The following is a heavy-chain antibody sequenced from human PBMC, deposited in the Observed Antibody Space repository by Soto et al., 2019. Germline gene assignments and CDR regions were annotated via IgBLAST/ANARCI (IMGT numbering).Heavy chain of an antibody. V-gene: IGHV1-2*02. D-gene: IGHD6-6*01. CDR3: AYSSSSGQVGDY. CDR1: GYTFTGYY. CDR2: INPNSGGT. J-gene: IGHJ4*02. Sequence: ASVKVSCKASGYTFTGYYMHWVRQAPGQGLEWMGWINPNSGGTNYAQKFQGRVTMTRDTSISTAYMELSRLRSDDTAVYYCAYSSSSGQVGDYWGQGTLVTVSS.